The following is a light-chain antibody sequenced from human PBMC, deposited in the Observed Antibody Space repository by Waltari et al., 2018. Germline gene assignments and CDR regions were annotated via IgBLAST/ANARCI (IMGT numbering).Light chain of an antibody. Sequence: DIQMTQSPSSLSASVGDRVTITCRASQSISSYLNWYQQKPGKAPKLLIYAASSLQSGVPSRFSGSGSGTDFTLTISSLQPEDFATYYCLQDYDHPFTFGPGTKVDIK. J-gene: IGKJ3*01. CDR1: QSISSY. CDR3: LQDYDHPFT. CDR2: AAS. V-gene: IGKV1-39*01.